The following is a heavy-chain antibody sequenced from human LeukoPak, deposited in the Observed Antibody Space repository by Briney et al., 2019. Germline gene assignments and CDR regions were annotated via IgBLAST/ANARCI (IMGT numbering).Heavy chain of an antibody. CDR2: MTGTSGGT. D-gene: IGHD6-19*01. J-gene: IGHJ4*02. V-gene: IGHV3-23*01. CDR3: AKDQTVGGTWGEVIFHY. CDR1: GFSFVEYV. Sequence: GGSLRLSCSASGFSFVEYVMSWVRQAPGKGLEWVAGMTGTSGGTYYADSVKGRFTISRDNSDSTLYLDINNLRAEDTAVYYCAKDQTVGGTWGEVIFHYWGQGTLVTVAS.